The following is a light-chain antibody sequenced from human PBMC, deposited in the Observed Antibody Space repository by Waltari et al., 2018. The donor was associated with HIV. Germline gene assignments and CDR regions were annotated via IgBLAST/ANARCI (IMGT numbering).Light chain of an antibody. J-gene: IGLJ2*01. CDR2: RNN. V-gene: IGLV1-47*01. CDR1: SSNIGNDY. CDR3: AAWDDSLSGPV. Sequence: QSVLTQPPSASGTPGQRVTISCSGSSSNIGNDYVYWYEQVPGTAPKLLIYRNNQRPEGVPDRFSGSKSGTSASLAISGLRSEDEADYYCAAWDDSLSGPVFGGGTKLTVL.